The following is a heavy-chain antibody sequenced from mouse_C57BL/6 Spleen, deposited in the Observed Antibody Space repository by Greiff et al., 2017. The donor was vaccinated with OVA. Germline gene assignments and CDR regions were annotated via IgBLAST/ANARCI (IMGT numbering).Heavy chain of an antibody. D-gene: IGHD2-5*01. CDR1: GFTFSSYA. J-gene: IGHJ4*01. CDR2: ISSGGDYI. V-gene: IGHV5-9-1*02. CDR3: TRSGYSNYVGAMDY. Sequence: EVKLMESGEGLVKPGGSLKLSCAASGFTFSSYAMSWVRQTPEKRLEWVAYISSGGDYIYYADTVKGRFTISRDNARNTLYLQMSSLKSEDTAMYYCTRSGYSNYVGAMDYWGQGTSVTVSS.